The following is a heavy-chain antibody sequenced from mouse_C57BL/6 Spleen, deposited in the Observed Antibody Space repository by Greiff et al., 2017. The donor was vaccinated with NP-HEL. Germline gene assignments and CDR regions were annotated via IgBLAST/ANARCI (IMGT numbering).Heavy chain of an antibody. CDR2: ISNGGGST. J-gene: IGHJ1*03. D-gene: IGHD2-5*01. V-gene: IGHV5-12*01. Sequence: EVHLVESGGGLVQPGGSLKLSCAASGFTFSDYYMYWVRQTPEKRLEWVAYISNGGGSTYYPDTVKGRFTISRDNAKNTLYLQMSRLKSEDTAMYYCASLYYSNPHWYFDVWGTGTTVTVSS. CDR3: ASLYYSNPHWYFDV. CDR1: GFTFSDYY.